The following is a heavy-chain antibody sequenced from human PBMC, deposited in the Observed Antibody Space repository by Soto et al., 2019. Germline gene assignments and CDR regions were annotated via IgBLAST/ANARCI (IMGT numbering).Heavy chain of an antibody. J-gene: IGHJ2*01. Sequence: QVQLVQSGAEVKKPGSSVKVSCKASGGTFSNYPISWVRQAPGQGLEWMGGIIPIFGTVNYAQKVQGRVTITADESTSSGYMELSGRRSEDTAVYYCARGNHRWLQLWYFDLWGRGTLVSVSS. V-gene: IGHV1-69*12. D-gene: IGHD5-12*01. CDR3: ARGNHRWLQLWYFDL. CDR2: IIPIFGTV. CDR1: GGTFSNYP.